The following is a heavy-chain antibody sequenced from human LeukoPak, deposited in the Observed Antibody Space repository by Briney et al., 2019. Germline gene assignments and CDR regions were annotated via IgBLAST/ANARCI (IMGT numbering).Heavy chain of an antibody. CDR3: ARRSYGGKSPFDY. V-gene: IGHV1-69*13. J-gene: IGHJ4*02. CDR1: GGTFRSYD. D-gene: IGHD4-23*01. CDR2: VIPIFGTA. Sequence: SVKVSCKPSGGTFRSYDISWVRQAPGQGLECMGEVIPIFGTANYAQKFQGRVTITADESTSTAYMELSSLRSEDTALYYCARRSYGGKSPFDYWGQGTLVTVSS.